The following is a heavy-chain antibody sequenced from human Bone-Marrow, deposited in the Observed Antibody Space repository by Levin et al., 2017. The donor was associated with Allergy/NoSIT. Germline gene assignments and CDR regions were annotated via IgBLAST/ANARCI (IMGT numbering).Heavy chain of an antibody. V-gene: IGHV3-9*01. CDR3: AKDMSGDGSNFDY. Sequence: SLKISCAASGFNIDDYAMHWVRQVPGKGLEWVSGITWNRGNKDYADSVKGRFTISRDNAKNSLYLHMNSLRIEDTAFYYCAKDMSGDGSNFDYWGQGTLVTVSS. CDR1: GFNIDDYA. J-gene: IGHJ4*02. D-gene: IGHD5-24*01. CDR2: ITWNRGNK.